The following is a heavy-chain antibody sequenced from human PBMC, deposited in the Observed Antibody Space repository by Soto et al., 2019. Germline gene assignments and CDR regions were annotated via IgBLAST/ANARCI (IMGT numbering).Heavy chain of an antibody. CDR3: ARGPLLRFLEWSSATNWFDP. D-gene: IGHD3-3*01. CDR2: MNPNSGNT. J-gene: IGHJ5*02. Sequence: SXKVSYKASGYTXNSYDINLVRQATGQGLEWMGWMNPNSGNTGYAQKFQVIVTMTSNTSISTAYIELSSLRSEDTAVYYCARGPLLRFLEWSSATNWFDPWGQGTLVTVSS. V-gene: IGHV1-8*01. CDR1: GYTXNSYD.